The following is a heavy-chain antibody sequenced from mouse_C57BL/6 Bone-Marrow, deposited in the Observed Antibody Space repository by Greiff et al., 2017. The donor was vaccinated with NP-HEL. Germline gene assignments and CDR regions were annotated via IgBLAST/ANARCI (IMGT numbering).Heavy chain of an antibody. D-gene: IGHD2-4*01. CDR1: GYTFTEYT. CDR3: ARHEVAGPYYDYVFAY. Sequence: QVQLKESGAELVKPGASVKLSCKASGYTFTEYTIHWVKQRSGQGLEWIGWFYPGSGSIKYNEKFKDKATLTADKSSSTVYMELSRLTSEDSAVYVCARHEVAGPYYDYVFAYWGQGTLVTVSA. V-gene: IGHV1-62-2*01. J-gene: IGHJ3*01. CDR2: FYPGSGSI.